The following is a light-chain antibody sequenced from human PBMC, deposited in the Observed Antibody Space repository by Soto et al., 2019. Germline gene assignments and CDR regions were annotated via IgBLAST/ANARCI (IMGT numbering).Light chain of an antibody. J-gene: IGKJ4*01. CDR3: QQLNGYPLT. Sequence: DIQLTQSPSFLSASVGDRVTITCRASQGISSYLAWFQHKPGKAPNLLIYAASTLQSGVPSRFSGSGSGTEFTLTISSLQPEDFATYYCQQLNGYPLTFGGGTKVEI. V-gene: IGKV1-9*01. CDR2: AAS. CDR1: QGISSY.